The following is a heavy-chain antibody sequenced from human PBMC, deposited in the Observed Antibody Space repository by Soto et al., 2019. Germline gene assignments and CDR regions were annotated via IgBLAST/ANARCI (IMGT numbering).Heavy chain of an antibody. CDR1: GFSFSDYG. Sequence: GGSLRLSCVASGFSFSDYGMHWVRQAPGKGLEWVAVISYNGGNIYYGDSVKGRFTISRDNSKNTLYLQMNSLRAEDTAVYYCAKVVPGIVAVACPCDSWAQGTLVTVSS. V-gene: IGHV3-30*18. D-gene: IGHD6-19*01. CDR2: ISYNGGNI. J-gene: IGHJ4*02. CDR3: AKVVPGIVAVACPCDS.